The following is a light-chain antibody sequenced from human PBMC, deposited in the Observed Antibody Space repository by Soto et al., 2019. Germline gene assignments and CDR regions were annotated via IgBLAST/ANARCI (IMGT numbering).Light chain of an antibody. Sequence: DIQVTQSPASLSASVGDRVTITCRASQGISTYLNWYQQKAGEAPSLLIYTASDLENGVPSRFSGSGSGADFTLTISSLRPDDFATYYCQQAYSTPHTFGQGTKLEI. CDR2: TAS. CDR1: QGISTY. CDR3: QQAYSTPHT. V-gene: IGKV1-39*01. J-gene: IGKJ2*01.